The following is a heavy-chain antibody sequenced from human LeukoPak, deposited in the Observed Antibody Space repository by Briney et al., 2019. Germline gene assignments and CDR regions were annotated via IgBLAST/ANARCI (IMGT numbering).Heavy chain of an antibody. J-gene: IGHJ4*02. D-gene: IGHD3-3*01. V-gene: IGHV3-21*01. Sequence: GGSLRLSCAASGFTFSSYSMNWVRQAPGKGLEWVSLISHDATNIYYSDSVKGRFVISRDNANNSLHLQMNNLRAEDTAVYYCVRDADCYDTGCHYHGVFGGQGTLVSVSS. CDR3: VRDADCYDTGCHYHGVF. CDR1: GFTFSSYS. CDR2: ISHDATNI.